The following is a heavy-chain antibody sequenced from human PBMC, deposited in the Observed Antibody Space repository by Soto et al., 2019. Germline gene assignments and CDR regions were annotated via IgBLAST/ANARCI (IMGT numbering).Heavy chain of an antibody. J-gene: IGHJ4*02. V-gene: IGHV4-59*12. D-gene: IGHD5-12*01. CDR1: GGSISSYY. CDR3: ARNRYGGYDFDS. Sequence: PSETLYLTCTVSGGSISSYYWSWIRQPPGKGLEWIGEVAQSGYINYIPSLKSRLTISLDKSTNRFSLRLTSVTAADTAVYYCARNRYGGYDFDSWGQGSLVTVSS. CDR2: VAQSGYI.